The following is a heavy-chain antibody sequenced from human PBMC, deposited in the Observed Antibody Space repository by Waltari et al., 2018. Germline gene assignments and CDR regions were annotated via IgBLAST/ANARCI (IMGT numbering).Heavy chain of an antibody. CDR1: GHTFSDLL. D-gene: IGHD2-2*01. V-gene: IGHV1-3*01. Sequence: QVQLVQSGAEVKTSGASVTVSCRASGHTFSDLLLHWVRQAPGQRHEWMGWINAGKGNTKYSPKFQGRVNIYRDRSASTAYMELISLQSEDTAVYFCARDRVPHFYDSNDRGGMDVWGQGATVTITS. CDR2: INAGKGNT. CDR3: ARDRVPHFYDSNDRGGMDV. J-gene: IGHJ6*02.